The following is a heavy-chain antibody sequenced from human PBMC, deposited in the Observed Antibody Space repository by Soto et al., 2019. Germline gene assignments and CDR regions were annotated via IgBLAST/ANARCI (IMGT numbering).Heavy chain of an antibody. CDR2: IYYSGST. V-gene: IGHV4-30-4*01. CDR3: ARDQGYSSSWALLGYYGMDV. J-gene: IGHJ6*02. D-gene: IGHD6-13*01. Sequence: TLSLTCTVSGGSISSGDYYWSWIRQPPGKGLEWIGYIYYSGSTYYNPSLKSRVTISVDTSKNQFSLKLSSVTAADTAVYYCARDQGYSSSWALLGYYGMDVWGQGTTVTVS. CDR1: GGSISSGDYY.